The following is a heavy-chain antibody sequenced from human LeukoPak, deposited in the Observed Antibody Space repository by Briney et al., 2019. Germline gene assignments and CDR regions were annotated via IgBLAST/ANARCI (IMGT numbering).Heavy chain of an antibody. D-gene: IGHD1-26*01. CDR3: ARDLQSGGFDAFDI. CDR1: GYTFTGYY. CDR2: INPDSGGT. Sequence: ASVKVSCKASGYTFTGYYIHWVRQAPGQGLEWMGWINPDSGGTNYAQKFQGRVTMTRDASISTAYMELSGLRSDDTAMYYCARDLQSGGFDAFDIWGQGTMVTVSS. V-gene: IGHV1-2*02. J-gene: IGHJ3*02.